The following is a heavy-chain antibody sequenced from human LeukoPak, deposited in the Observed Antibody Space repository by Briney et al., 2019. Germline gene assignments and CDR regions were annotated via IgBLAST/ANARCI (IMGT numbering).Heavy chain of an antibody. CDR3: ARNDCSSTSCQLGDAFDI. CDR1: GYSISSGYY. D-gene: IGHD2-2*01. J-gene: IGHJ3*02. Sequence: SETLSLTCAVSGYSISSGYYWGWIRQPPGEGLEWIGSIYHSGSTFYNPSLKSRVTISADTSKNQFSLTLSSVTAADTAVYYCARNDCSSTSCQLGDAFDIWGQGTMVTVSS. CDR2: IYHSGST. V-gene: IGHV4-38-2*01.